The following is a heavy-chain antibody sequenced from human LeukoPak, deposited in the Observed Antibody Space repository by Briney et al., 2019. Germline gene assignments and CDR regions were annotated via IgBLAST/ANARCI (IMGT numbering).Heavy chain of an antibody. CDR1: GGSFSGYY. CDR2: INHSGSA. Sequence: PSETLSLTCAVYGGSFSGYYWSWIRQPPGKGLEWIGEINHSGSANYNPSLKSRVTISVDTSKNQFSLKLSSVTAADTALYYCTRLWSTDCNGGSCPHQPNYWGQGTLVSVSS. V-gene: IGHV4-34*01. J-gene: IGHJ4*02. D-gene: IGHD2-15*01. CDR3: TRLWSTDCNGGSCPHQPNY.